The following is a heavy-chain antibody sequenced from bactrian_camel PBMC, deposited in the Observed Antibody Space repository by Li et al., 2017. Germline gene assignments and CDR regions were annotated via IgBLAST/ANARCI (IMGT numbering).Heavy chain of an antibody. CDR3: ANVAALGFDY. J-gene: IGHJ6*01. CDR1: GFTLSSYR. Sequence: HVQLVESGGGLVQPGGSLRLSCAASGFTLSSYRTYWVRQAPGKGLEWVSIINRGGTMYYADSMKGRFTICRDNAKNTLYLQLNSLKTEDTAMYYCANVAALGFDYWGQGTQVTVS. CDR2: INRGGTM. V-gene: IGHV3S1*01. D-gene: IGHD1*01.